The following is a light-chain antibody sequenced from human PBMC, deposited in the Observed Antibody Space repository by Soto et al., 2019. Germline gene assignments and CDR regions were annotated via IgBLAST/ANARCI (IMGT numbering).Light chain of an antibody. Sequence: QSALTQPPSVSGSPGQSVTISCTGTSTDFVSYNYVSWYQQYPGKVPKLLIYNVSNRPSGVSNRFSGSKSGNTASLTISGLQAEDEADYFCTSSTSGSLYVFGTGTKVTVL. J-gene: IGLJ1*01. CDR1: STDFVSYNY. CDR2: NVS. V-gene: IGLV2-14*01. CDR3: TSSTSGSLYV.